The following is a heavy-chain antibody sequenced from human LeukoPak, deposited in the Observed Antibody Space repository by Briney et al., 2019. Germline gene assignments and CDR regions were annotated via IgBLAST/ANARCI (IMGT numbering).Heavy chain of an antibody. V-gene: IGHV1-24*01. CDR2: FDPEDGET. CDR1: GYTLTELS. J-gene: IGHJ5*02. D-gene: IGHD6-19*01. Sequence: ASVKVSCKVSGYTLTELSMHWVRQAPGKGLEWMGGFDPEDGETIYAQKFQGRVTMTEDTSTDTAYMELSSLRSEDTAVYYCATDRRPSSGWYGGVNWFDPWGQGTLVTVSS. CDR3: ATDRRPSSGWYGGVNWFDP.